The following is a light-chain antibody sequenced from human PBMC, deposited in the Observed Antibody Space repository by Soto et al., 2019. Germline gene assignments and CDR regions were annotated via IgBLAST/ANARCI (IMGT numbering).Light chain of an antibody. CDR1: LRVSSSY. CDR2: GAS. V-gene: IGKV3-20*01. Sequence: EIVLTQSPGTLSLSPGERATLSCRASLRVSSSYLAWYQQKPGQAPRLLIYGASSRATGIPDRFSGSGSGTDFTLTISRLEPEDFAVYYCQQYGSSPLWTFGQGTKVEIK. CDR3: QQYGSSPLWT. J-gene: IGKJ1*01.